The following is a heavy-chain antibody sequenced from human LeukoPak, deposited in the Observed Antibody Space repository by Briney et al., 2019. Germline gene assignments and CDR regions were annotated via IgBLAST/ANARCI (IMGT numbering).Heavy chain of an antibody. CDR2: INPNSGGT. D-gene: IGHD3-10*01. J-gene: IGHJ4*02. CDR3: ARRRLAGSGRRDYFDY. CDR1: GYTFTGYY. V-gene: IGHV1-2*02. Sequence: GASVKVSCKASGYTFTGYYFHWVRQAPGQGLEWMGWINPNSGGTNYAQKFQGRVSTTRDTSTSTAYMELSRLRSEDTAVYYCARRRLAGSGRRDYFDYWGQGTLVTASS.